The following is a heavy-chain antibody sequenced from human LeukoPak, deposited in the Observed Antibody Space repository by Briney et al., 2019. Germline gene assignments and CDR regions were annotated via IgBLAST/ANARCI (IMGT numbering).Heavy chain of an antibody. CDR1: GGSVNSGGYS. V-gene: IGHV4-31*03. CDR3: ARSGHSGYDFGY. CDR2: IYYSGST. Sequence: SQTLSLTCTVSGGSVNSGGYSWSWIRQHPGKGLEWIGYIYYSGSTYYNPSLKSRLSISMDTSKNQFSLNLTSVTGGDTAVYYCARSGHSGYDFGYWGQGTLVTVSS. D-gene: IGHD5-12*01. J-gene: IGHJ4*02.